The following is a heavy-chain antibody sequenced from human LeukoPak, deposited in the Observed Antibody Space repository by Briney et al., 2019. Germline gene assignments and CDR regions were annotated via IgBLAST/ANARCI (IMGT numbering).Heavy chain of an antibody. CDR3: ARDWGSSRGVQVSNWFDP. CDR2: INPSGGST. D-gene: IGHD6-13*01. Sequence: ASVKVSCKASGYTFTSCYMHWVRQAPGQGLEWMGIINPSGGSTSYAQKFQGRVTMTRDTSTSTVYMGLSSLRPEDTAVYYCARDWGSSRGVQVSNWFDPWGQGTLVTVSS. J-gene: IGHJ5*02. V-gene: IGHV1-46*01. CDR1: GYTFTSCY.